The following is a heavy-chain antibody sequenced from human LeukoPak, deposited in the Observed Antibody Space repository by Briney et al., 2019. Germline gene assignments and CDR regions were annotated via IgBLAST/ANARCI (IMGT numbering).Heavy chain of an antibody. Sequence: SSETLSLTCTVSGGSISSSTFYWGWIRQPPGKGLEWIGSLYYSGSTYYNPSLKSRVTISVDTSKNQFSLKLSSVTAADPAVYYCARAGYYYDSKRKFDPWGQGTLVTVSS. V-gene: IGHV4-39*01. CDR1: GGSISSSTFY. D-gene: IGHD3-22*01. CDR2: LYYSGST. CDR3: ARAGYYYDSKRKFDP. J-gene: IGHJ5*02.